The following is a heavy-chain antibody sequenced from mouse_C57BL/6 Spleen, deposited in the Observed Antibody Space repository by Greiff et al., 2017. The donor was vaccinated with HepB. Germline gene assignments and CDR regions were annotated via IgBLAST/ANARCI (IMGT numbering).Heavy chain of an antibody. CDR2: ISYDGSN. J-gene: IGHJ4*01. CDR3: ARDNDGYFYAMDY. Sequence: ESGPGLVKPSQSLSLTCSVTGYSITSGYYWNWIRQFPGNKLEWMGYISYDGSNNYNPSLKNRISITRDTSKNQFFLKLNSVTTEDTATYYCARDNDGYFYAMDYWGQGTSVTVSS. D-gene: IGHD2-3*01. CDR1: GYSITSGYY. V-gene: IGHV3-6*01.